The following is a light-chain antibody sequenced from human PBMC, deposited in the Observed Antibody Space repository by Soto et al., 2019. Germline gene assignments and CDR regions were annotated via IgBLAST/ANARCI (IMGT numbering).Light chain of an antibody. J-gene: IGKJ1*01. CDR2: DAS. CDR3: QQYGSSSWT. Sequence: EIVLTQSPATLSLSPLDRSTLSFMASQSVSSYLAWYQQKVGQAPRLLIYDASNRATGIPARFSGSGSGTDFTLTISSLEPEDFAVYYCQQYGSSSWTFGQGTKVDIK. V-gene: IGKV3-11*01. CDR1: QSVSSY.